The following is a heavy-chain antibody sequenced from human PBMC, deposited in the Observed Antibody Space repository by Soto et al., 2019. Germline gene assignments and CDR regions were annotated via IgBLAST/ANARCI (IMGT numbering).Heavy chain of an antibody. V-gene: IGHV4-30-4*01. Sequence: SETLSLTCTVSGGSISSGDSYWSWIRQPPGKGLEWIGYIYYSGSTYCNPSLKSRVTISVDTSKNQFSLKLYSVTAADTAVYYCARETLAVAGKIDYWGQGTLVTVS. CDR2: IYYSGST. CDR3: ARETLAVAGKIDY. CDR1: GGSISSGDSY. D-gene: IGHD6-19*01. J-gene: IGHJ4*02.